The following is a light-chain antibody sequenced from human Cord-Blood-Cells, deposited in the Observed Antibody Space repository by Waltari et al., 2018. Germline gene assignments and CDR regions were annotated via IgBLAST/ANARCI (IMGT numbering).Light chain of an antibody. CDR2: AAS. V-gene: IGKV1-8*01. Sequence: AIRMTQSQSSFSASTGDRVTITCRASQGISSYLAWYQQKPGKAPKVLIYAASTLQSGVPSRFSGSGSGTDFTLTISCLQSEDFATYYCQQYYSYPPWTFGQGTKVEIK. CDR3: QQYYSYPPWT. J-gene: IGKJ1*01. CDR1: QGISSY.